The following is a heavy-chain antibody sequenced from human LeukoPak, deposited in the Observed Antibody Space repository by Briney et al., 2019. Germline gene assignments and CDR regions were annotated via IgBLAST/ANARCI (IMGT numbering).Heavy chain of an antibody. CDR3: ASVANYGSGRKRFDP. CDR1: GYTFTSYD. Sequence: ASVKVSCKASGYTFTSYDINWVRQATGQGLEWMGWMNPNSGNTGYAQKFQGRVTMTRNTSISTAYMELSSLRSEDTAVYYCASVANYGSGRKRFDPWGQGTLVTVSS. D-gene: IGHD3-10*01. V-gene: IGHV1-8*01. CDR2: MNPNSGNT. J-gene: IGHJ5*02.